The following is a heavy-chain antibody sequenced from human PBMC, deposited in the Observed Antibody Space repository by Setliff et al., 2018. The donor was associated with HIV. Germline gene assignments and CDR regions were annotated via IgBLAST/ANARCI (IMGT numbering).Heavy chain of an antibody. D-gene: IGHD2-8*01. CDR1: GYTFTTYG. CDR3: ARGKVLRGNILYY. V-gene: IGHV1-8*01. CDR2: INSYNGNT. Sequence: GASVKVSCKASGYTFTTYGVNWVRQAPGQGLEWMGWINSYNGNTKFAQKFQGRVTMTRNTSISTAYMDLSSLRSEDTAVYYCARGKVLRGNILYYWGQGTLVTVSS. J-gene: IGHJ4*02.